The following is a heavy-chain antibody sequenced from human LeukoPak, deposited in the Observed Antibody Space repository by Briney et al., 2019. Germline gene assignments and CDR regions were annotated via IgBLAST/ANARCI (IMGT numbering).Heavy chain of an antibody. CDR1: GGSISSGGYY. CDR3: ARTTAAGYSYGYFSIPLANYYFDY. Sequence: SETLSLTCTVSGGSISSGGYYWSWIRQHPGKGLEWIGYIYYSGSTYYNPSLKSRVTISVDTSKNQFSLKLSSVTAADTAVYYCARTTAAGYSYGYFSIPLANYYFDYWGQGTLVTVSS. V-gene: IGHV4-31*03. D-gene: IGHD5-18*01. CDR2: IYYSGST. J-gene: IGHJ4*02.